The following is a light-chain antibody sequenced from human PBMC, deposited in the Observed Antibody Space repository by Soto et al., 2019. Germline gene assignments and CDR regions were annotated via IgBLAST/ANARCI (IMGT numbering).Light chain of an antibody. Sequence: EIQRTQYPSSLCAALGGRFPSTRMASQNIINYLNWYQQKPGKAHQLLIYVASRLESGVPSRFSGSGSGTDFSLTISSLHPEDVATYYCQQVDSYPRTVGPVTQVEIK. CDR2: VAS. CDR3: QQVDSYPRT. J-gene: IGKJ4*02. CDR1: QNIINY. V-gene: IGKV1-39*01.